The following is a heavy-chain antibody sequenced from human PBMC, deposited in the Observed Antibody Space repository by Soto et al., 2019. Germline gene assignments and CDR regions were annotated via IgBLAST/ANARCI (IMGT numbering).Heavy chain of an antibody. CDR3: AKESGAFGGVIAYYYYGMDV. CDR1: GFTFSSYA. J-gene: IGHJ6*02. D-gene: IGHD3-16*02. Sequence: LRLSCAASGFTFSSYAMSWVRQAPGKGLEWVSAISGSSGSTYYADSVKGRFTISRDNSKNTLYLQMNSLRAEDTAVYYCAKESGAFGGVIAYYYYGMDVWGQGTTVTVSS. CDR2: ISGSSGST. V-gene: IGHV3-23*01.